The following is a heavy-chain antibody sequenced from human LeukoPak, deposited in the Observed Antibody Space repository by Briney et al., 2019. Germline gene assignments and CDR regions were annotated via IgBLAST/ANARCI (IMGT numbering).Heavy chain of an antibody. CDR1: GGSFSGYY. CDR2: INHSGST. D-gene: IGHD6-6*01. Sequence: PSETLSLTCAVYGGSFSGYYWSWIRQPPGKGLEWIGEINHSGSTNYNPSLKSRATISVDTSKNQFSLKLSSVTAADTAVYYCARGSIAARPSYYYYCGMDVWGQGTTVTVSS. J-gene: IGHJ6*02. V-gene: IGHV4-34*01. CDR3: ARGSIAARPSYYYYCGMDV.